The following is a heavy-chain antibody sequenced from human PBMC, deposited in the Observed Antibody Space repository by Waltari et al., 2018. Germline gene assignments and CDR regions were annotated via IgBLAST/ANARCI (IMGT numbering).Heavy chain of an antibody. Sequence: QVQLVQSGAEVKKPGASVKVSCTASGYTFPSYYMPWVRQAPGQGLEWMGIINPSGGSTSYAQKFQGRVTMTRDTSTSTVYMELSSLRSEDTAVYYCARDPALYSSGWQGAFDIWGQGTMVTVSS. CDR3: ARDPALYSSGWQGAFDI. J-gene: IGHJ3*02. CDR1: GYTFPSYY. D-gene: IGHD6-19*01. CDR2: INPSGGST. V-gene: IGHV1-46*01.